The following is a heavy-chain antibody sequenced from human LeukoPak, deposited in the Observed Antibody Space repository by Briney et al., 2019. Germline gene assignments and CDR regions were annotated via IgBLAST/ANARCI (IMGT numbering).Heavy chain of an antibody. V-gene: IGHV3-23*01. Sequence: GGPLRLSCAASGFTFSSYAMSWVRQAPGKGLEWVSAISGSGGSTYYADSVKGRFTISRDNSKNTLYLQMNSLRAEDTAVYYCAKDVHGSGSYPRNWFDPWGQGTLVTVSS. D-gene: IGHD3-10*01. CDR3: AKDVHGSGSYPRNWFDP. CDR1: GFTFSSYA. J-gene: IGHJ5*02. CDR2: ISGSGGST.